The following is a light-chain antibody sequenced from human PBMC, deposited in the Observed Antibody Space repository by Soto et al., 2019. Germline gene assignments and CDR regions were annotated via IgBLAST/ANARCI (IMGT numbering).Light chain of an antibody. V-gene: IGKV1-17*01. CDR1: QGIRTD. Sequence: QLTQSPSSLSASVGDRVTITCRASQGIRTDLGWHQQSPGKAPKVLIVGASTLQSGVPSRFSGSGSGTEFTLTINSLQPEDFATYYCLQHFNYPRTFGQGTKVDI. CDR2: GAS. J-gene: IGKJ1*01. CDR3: LQHFNYPRT.